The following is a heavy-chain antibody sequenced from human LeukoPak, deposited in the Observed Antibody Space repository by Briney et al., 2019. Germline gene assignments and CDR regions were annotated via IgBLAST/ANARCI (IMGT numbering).Heavy chain of an antibody. CDR1: GFTFSSYA. Sequence: PGGSLRLSCAASGFTFSSYAMSWVRQAPGKGLEWVSAISGSGGSTYYADSAKGRFTISRDNSKNTLYLQMNSLRAEDTAVYYCARDFDSYNWFDPWGQGTLVTVSS. CDR2: ISGSGGST. J-gene: IGHJ5*02. CDR3: ARDFDSYNWFDP. V-gene: IGHV3-23*01.